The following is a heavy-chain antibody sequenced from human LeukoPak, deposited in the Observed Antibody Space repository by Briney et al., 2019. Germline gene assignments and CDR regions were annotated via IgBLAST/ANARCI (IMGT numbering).Heavy chain of an antibody. D-gene: IGHD3-10*01. Sequence: ASVKVSCKASGYTFSNYYMHWVRQAPGQGLEWMGIINPSVGSASSAQKFQGRVTMTGDTSTNTVYMELSSLRSDDTAVYYCARDYHGSGSLTTFDYWGQGTLVTVSS. J-gene: IGHJ4*02. CDR3: ARDYHGSGSLTTFDY. CDR2: INPSVGSA. V-gene: IGHV1-46*01. CDR1: GYTFSNYY.